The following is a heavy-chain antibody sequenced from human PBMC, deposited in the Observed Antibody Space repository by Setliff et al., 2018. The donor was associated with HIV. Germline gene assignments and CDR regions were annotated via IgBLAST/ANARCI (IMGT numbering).Heavy chain of an antibody. CDR2: IKQDGSEK. CDR1: GFTFGTYA. Sequence: GGSLRLSCAASGFTFGTYAMSWVRQAPGKGLEWVANIKQDGSEKYYVDSVKGRFTISRDNAKNSLYLQMNSLRAEDTAVYYCARVYDSSGYSLSIPGYWGQGTLVTVSS. CDR3: ARVYDSSGYSLSIPGY. V-gene: IGHV3-7*01. J-gene: IGHJ4*01. D-gene: IGHD3-22*01.